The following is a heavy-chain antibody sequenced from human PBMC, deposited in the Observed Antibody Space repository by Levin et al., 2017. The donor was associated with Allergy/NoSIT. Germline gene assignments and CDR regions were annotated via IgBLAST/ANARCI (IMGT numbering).Heavy chain of an antibody. J-gene: IGHJ3*02. Sequence: LSLTCAASGFTFRNAWMSWVRQAPGKGLEWVGRIKSKTDGGTTDYAAPVKGRFTISRDDSKNTLYLQMNSLKTEDTAVYYCTTGMITIVGATRGSPGADAFDIWGQGTMVTVSS. CDR3: TTGMITIVGATRGSPGADAFDI. CDR2: IKSKTDGGTT. D-gene: IGHD1-26*01. V-gene: IGHV3-15*01. CDR1: GFTFRNAW.